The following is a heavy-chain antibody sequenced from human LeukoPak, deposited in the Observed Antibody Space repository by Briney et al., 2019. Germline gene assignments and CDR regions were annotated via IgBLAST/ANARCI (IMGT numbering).Heavy chain of an antibody. CDR1: GFTFNNFG. Sequence: GGSLRLSCAASGFTFNNFGMHWVRQAPGKGLEWLSFIGYEGIDIYYADSVKGRFTISKDNSKATLYLQMNSLRPGDTALYYCAKDLHGGYSSDYWGRGTLVTVSS. D-gene: IGHD2-2*03. V-gene: IGHV3-30*02. CDR2: IGYEGIDI. J-gene: IGHJ4*02. CDR3: AKDLHGGYSSDY.